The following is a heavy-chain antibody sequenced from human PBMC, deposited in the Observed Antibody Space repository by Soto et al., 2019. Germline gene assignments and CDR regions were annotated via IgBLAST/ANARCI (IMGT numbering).Heavy chain of an antibody. CDR3: ARPLENYDFWSSYYTPPYYYYGMDV. V-gene: IGHV1-3*01. Sequence: RASVKVSCKASGYTFTSYAMYWVRQAPGQRLEWMGWINAGNGNTKYSQKFQGRVTITRDTSASTAYMELSSLRSEDTAVYYCARPLENYDFWSSYYTPPYYYYGMDVWGQGTTVTVSS. CDR1: GYTFTSYA. J-gene: IGHJ6*02. D-gene: IGHD3-3*01. CDR2: INAGNGNT.